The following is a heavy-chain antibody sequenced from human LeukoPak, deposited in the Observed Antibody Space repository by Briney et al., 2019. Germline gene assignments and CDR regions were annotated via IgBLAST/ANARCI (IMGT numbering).Heavy chain of an antibody. CDR1: GGTFISYA. V-gene: IGHV1-18*01. CDR2: INTVNSNP. Sequence: ASVKVSCKASGGTFISYAISWVRQAPGQGLEWLGRINTVNSNPEIEQKFQDRVTVTTDKSTATAYMELKNLTSDDTAVYYCARDRGLVRHTNWLDPWGQGTLVTVSS. CDR3: ARDRGLVRHTNWLDP. D-gene: IGHD3-10*01. J-gene: IGHJ5*02.